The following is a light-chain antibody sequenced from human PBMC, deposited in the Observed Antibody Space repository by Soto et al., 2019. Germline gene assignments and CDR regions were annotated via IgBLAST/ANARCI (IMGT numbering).Light chain of an antibody. CDR3: SSYAGSNNVL. J-gene: IGLJ2*01. Sequence: QSALTQPPSASGSPGQSVTISCTGTSSDVGFYNYVSWYQHHPGKAPKLMIYEVTKRPSGVPDRFSGSKSGNTASLTVSGLQPEEEADYYCSSYAGSNNVLFGGGTKLTVL. V-gene: IGLV2-8*01. CDR2: EVT. CDR1: SSDVGFYNY.